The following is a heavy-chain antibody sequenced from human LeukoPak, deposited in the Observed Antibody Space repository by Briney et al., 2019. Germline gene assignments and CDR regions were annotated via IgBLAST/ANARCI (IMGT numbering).Heavy chain of an antibody. CDR2: ISYDGSNK. Sequence: GGSLRLSCAASGFTFSSYAMHWVRQAPGKGLEWVAVISYDGSNKYYADSVKGRFTISRDNSKNTLYLQMNSLRAEDTAVYYCASCGGDCPFDYWAREPWSPSPQ. D-gene: IGHD2-21*02. CDR1: GFTFSSYA. CDR3: ASCGGDCPFDY. J-gene: IGHJ4*02. V-gene: IGHV3-30-3*01.